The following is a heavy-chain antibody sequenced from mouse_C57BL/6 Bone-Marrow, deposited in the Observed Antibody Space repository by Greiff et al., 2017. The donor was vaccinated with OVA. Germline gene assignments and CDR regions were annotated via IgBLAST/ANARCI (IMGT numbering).Heavy chain of an antibody. J-gene: IGHJ3*01. CDR3: ARAAHSPFAY. Sequence: VQLQQSGPELVKPGASVKLSCKASGYTFTSYWMQWVKQRPGQGLEWIGEIDPSDSYTNYNQKFKGKATLTVDTSSSTAYMQLSSLTSEDSAVYYCARAAHSPFAYWGQGTLVTVSA. CDR1: GYTFTSYW. D-gene: IGHD3-2*02. CDR2: IDPSDSYT. V-gene: IGHV1-50*01.